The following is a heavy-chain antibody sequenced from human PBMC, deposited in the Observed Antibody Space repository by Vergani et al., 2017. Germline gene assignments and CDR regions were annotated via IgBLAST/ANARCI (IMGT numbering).Heavy chain of an antibody. D-gene: IGHD3-22*01. Sequence: EVQLVQSGAEVKKPGASLKISCQISGYSFTNYWIGWVRQMPGKGLEWMGIIHPADSDTRYSPSFQGQVTISVDKSISTAYLQRSSLRASDSAMYYCARLYGRDSSGIKYFDYWGQGTLVTVSS. J-gene: IGHJ4*02. CDR1: GYSFTNYW. CDR3: ARLYGRDSSGIKYFDY. CDR2: IHPADSDT. V-gene: IGHV5-51*01.